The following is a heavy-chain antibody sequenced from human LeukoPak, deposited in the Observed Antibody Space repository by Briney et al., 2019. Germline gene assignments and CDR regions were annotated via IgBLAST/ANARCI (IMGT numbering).Heavy chain of an antibody. CDR1: GFTFSSYG. V-gene: IGHV3-7*01. Sequence: GGSLRLSCAASGFTFSSYGMNWVRQAPGKGLEWVANIKQDGSEQYYLGSVKGRFTISRDNAKNSLYLQMNSLRAEDTAVYYCARPREKAFDIWGQGTMVTVSS. CDR2: IKQDGSEQ. CDR3: ARPREKAFDI. J-gene: IGHJ3*02.